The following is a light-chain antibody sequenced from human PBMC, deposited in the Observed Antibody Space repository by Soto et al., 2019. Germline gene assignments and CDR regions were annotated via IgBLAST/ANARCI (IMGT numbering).Light chain of an antibody. CDR3: SSYAANINHYV. V-gene: IGLV2-8*01. J-gene: IGLJ1*01. CDR2: EVS. CDR1: SSDVGGYNY. Sequence: SVLTQPPSASGSPGQSVTISCTGTSSDVGGYNYVSWYQQRPGQAPKVVIYEVSKRPAGVPDRFSGSKSGNTASLTVSGLQAEDEAGYYCSSYAANINHYVFGTGTKVTVL.